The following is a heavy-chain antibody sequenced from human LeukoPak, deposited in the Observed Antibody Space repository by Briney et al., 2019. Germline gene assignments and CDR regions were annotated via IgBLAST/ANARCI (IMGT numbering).Heavy chain of an antibody. CDR3: ARDNYDSSGYYFD. V-gene: IGHV3-48*03. Sequence: GGSLRLSSAASGFTFSSYEMNWVRQAPGKGLEWVSYISSSGSTTHYADSVKGRFTISRDNAKKSLYLQMNSLRAEDTAVYYCARDNYDSSGYYFDWGQGTLVTVSS. CDR1: GFTFSSYE. D-gene: IGHD3-22*01. J-gene: IGHJ4*02. CDR2: ISSSGSTT.